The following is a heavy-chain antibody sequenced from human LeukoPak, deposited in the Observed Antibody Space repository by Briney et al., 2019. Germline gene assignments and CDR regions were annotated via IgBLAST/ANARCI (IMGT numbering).Heavy chain of an antibody. CDR2: LYSAGST. J-gene: IGHJ4*02. Sequence: PGGSLRLSCAASGFTVSINYMSWVRQAPGKGLEWVSILYSAGSTYYADSVKGRFTISRENSRNTLYLQMNSLRVDDTAVYYCASGGTGARKFYSDPFHYWGQGTLVTVSS. D-gene: IGHD2-15*01. V-gene: IGHV3-53*01. CDR3: ASGGTGARKFYSDPFHY. CDR1: GFTVSINY.